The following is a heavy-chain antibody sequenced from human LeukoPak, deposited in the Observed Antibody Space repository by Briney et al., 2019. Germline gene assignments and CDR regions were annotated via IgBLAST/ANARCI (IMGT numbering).Heavy chain of an antibody. V-gene: IGHV3-23*01. Sequence: GGSLRLSCAASGFTFSSYGMSWVRQAPGKGLEWVSAISGSGGSTYYAASVKGRCTISRDNSKNTLYLQMNSLRAEDTAVYYCAKKGLVDHNWFDPWGQGTLVTVSS. J-gene: IGHJ5*02. D-gene: IGHD3-9*01. CDR2: ISGSGGST. CDR3: AKKGLVDHNWFDP. CDR1: GFTFSSYG.